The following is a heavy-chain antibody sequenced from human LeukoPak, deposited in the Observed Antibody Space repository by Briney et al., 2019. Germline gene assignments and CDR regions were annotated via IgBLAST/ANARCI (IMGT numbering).Heavy chain of an antibody. CDR3: ARDWSFRSYLDY. CDR2: ISSSGSTI. D-gene: IGHD3-16*02. Sequence: GSLRLSCAASGFTFSSYEMNWVRQAPGKGLEWVSYISSSGSTIYYADSVKGRFTISRDNAKNSLYLQMNSLRAEDTAVYYCARDWSFRSYLDYWGQGTLVTVSS. V-gene: IGHV3-48*03. J-gene: IGHJ4*02. CDR1: GFTFSSYE.